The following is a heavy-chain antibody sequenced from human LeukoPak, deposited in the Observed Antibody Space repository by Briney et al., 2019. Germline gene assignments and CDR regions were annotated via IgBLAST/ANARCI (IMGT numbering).Heavy chain of an antibody. D-gene: IGHD2-15*01. CDR2: ISSSGSTI. J-gene: IGHJ2*01. CDR1: GFTFSSYE. CDR3: ARGYSWYFDL. Sequence: PGGSLRLSCAASGFTFSSYEMNWVRQAPGKGLEWVSYISSSGSTIYYADSVKGRFTISRDNAKNSLYLQMNSLRAEDTAVYYCARGYSWYFDLWGRGTLVTVPS. V-gene: IGHV3-48*03.